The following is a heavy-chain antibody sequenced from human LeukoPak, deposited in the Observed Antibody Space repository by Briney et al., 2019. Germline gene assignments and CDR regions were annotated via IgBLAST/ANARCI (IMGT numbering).Heavy chain of an antibody. CDR1: GFTFSSYA. CDR3: AKGIQWELPLDH. Sequence: GGSLRLSCAASGFTFSSYAMSWVRQAPGKGLEWVSAISGKGGKTYYADSVKGRFTISRDNSKNTLYLQMNSLRAEDTAVYYCAKGIQWELPLDHWGQGTLVTVSS. J-gene: IGHJ4*02. V-gene: IGHV3-23*01. D-gene: IGHD1-26*01. CDR2: ISGKGGKT.